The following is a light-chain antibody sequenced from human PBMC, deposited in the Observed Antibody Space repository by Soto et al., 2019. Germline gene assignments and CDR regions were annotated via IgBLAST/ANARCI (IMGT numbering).Light chain of an antibody. Sequence: EIVLTQSPGTLSLSPGERATLSCMASQSVSSNYLAWYQQKPGQAPRLLIYAASSRATGSPDRFSGGGSGTDFTLTISRLEPEDFAIYYCQQRDYWQVTFGQGTRLEI. CDR1: QSVSSNY. J-gene: IGKJ5*01. CDR3: QQRDYWQVT. V-gene: IGKV3D-20*02. CDR2: AAS.